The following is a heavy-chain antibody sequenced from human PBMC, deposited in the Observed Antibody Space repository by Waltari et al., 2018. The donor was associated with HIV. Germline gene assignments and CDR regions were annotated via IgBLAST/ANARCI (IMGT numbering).Heavy chain of an antibody. CDR3: ARAPGAAGNNWFDP. D-gene: IGHD6-13*01. J-gene: IGHJ5*02. V-gene: IGHV1-69*02. Sequence: QVQLVQSGAEVKKPGSSVKVSCKASGGTFSSYTISWMRQAPGQGLEWMGRIIPILGIANYAQKFQGRVTITADKSTSTAYMELSSLRSEDTAVYYCARAPGAAGNNWFDPWGQGTLVTVSS. CDR1: GGTFSSYT. CDR2: IIPILGIA.